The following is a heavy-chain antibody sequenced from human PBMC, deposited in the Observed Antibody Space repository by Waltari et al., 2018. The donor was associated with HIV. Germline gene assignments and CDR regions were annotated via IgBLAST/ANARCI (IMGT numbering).Heavy chain of an antibody. Sequence: DVQLVESGGGLVQPGGSLRLSCVASGFTSDPPFSSFWMHWLRQVPEKGLVWVARINNDGTSTYYSNSVRGRFTISRDNAKNTLYLQMNNVRADDTGIYYCARSWSGSFDYWGQGALVSVS. D-gene: IGHD3-3*01. CDR1: GFTSDPPFSSFW. J-gene: IGHJ4*02. CDR2: INNDGTST. CDR3: ARSWSGSFDY. V-gene: IGHV3-74*01.